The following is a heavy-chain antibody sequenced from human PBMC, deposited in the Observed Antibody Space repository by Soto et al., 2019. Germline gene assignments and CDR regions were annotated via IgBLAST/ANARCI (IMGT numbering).Heavy chain of an antibody. CDR2: ILFDGSNK. D-gene: IGHD3-3*01. J-gene: IGHJ4*02. V-gene: IGHV3-30*03. CDR3: ACGGLTIFGVGH. Sequence: GVSRRLSCAASGFTFSDYDMHWVRQAPGKGLDWVSRILFDGSNKYYADSVKGRFTIPRYNSTYILYLQMNMLRADDTAVYSCACGGLTIFGVGHWGQGTLVTVSS. CDR1: GFTFSDYD.